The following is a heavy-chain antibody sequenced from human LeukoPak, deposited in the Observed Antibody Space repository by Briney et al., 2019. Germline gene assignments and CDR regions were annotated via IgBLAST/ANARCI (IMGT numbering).Heavy chain of an antibody. CDR3: ARDSGGDYGWFDP. V-gene: IGHV4-61*02. CDR1: GRSISSGSYY. D-gene: IGHD4-17*01. J-gene: IGHJ5*02. CDR2: IYTSGST. Sequence: PSQTLSLTCTVSGRSISSGSYYWSWIRQPAGKGLEWIGRIYTSGSTNYNPSLKSRVTISVDTSKNQFSLKLSSVTAADTAVYYCARDSGGDYGWFDPWGQGTLVTVSS.